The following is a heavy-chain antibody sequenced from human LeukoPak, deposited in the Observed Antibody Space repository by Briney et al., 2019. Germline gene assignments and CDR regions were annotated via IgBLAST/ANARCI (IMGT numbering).Heavy chain of an antibody. CDR3: ARAHKAGTT. V-gene: IGHV3-74*03. CDR1: GFAFSDYF. J-gene: IGHJ5*02. D-gene: IGHD1-7*01. CDR2: IHPHGRYA. Sequence: GGSLRLSCAASGFAFSDYFMHWVRQSPEKGLVWVSDIHPHGRYAAYADSVRGRFTISRDNAKNSLYLQMNSLRAEDTAVYYCARAHKAGTTWGQGTLVTVSS.